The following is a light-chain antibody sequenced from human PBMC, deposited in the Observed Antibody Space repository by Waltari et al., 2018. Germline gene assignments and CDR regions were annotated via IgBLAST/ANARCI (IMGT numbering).Light chain of an antibody. Sequence: EIVLTQFPATLSLSPGERATLPCRASQSVGYSLVWYQQKPGQAPRPHIYDASNRATGIPARFSGSRSGAAFTLTISSLEPEDFAVYYCQQRDNRAWTFGQGTKVEIK. CDR3: QQRDNRAWT. V-gene: IGKV3-11*01. CDR2: DAS. CDR1: QSVGYS. J-gene: IGKJ1*01.